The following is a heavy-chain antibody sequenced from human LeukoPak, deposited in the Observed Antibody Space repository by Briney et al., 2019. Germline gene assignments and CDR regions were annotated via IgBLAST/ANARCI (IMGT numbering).Heavy chain of an antibody. J-gene: IGHJ3*02. CDR2: IWYDGSNK. D-gene: IGHD3-22*01. V-gene: IGHV3-33*01. CDR3: ARDRPLNYYDSSGSDI. Sequence: PGGSLRLSCAASGFTFSSYGMHWVRQAPGRGLEWVAVIWYDGSNKYYADSVKGRFTISRDNSKNTLYLQMNSLRAEDTAVYYCARDRPLNYYDSSGSDIWGQGTMVTVSS. CDR1: GFTFSSYG.